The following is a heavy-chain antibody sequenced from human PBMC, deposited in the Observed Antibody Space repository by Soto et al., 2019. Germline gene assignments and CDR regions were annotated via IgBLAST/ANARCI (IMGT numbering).Heavy chain of an antibody. D-gene: IGHD3-3*01. V-gene: IGHV3-48*02. CDR1: GFTFSTYS. J-gene: IGHJ4*02. CDR2: ISGSSSRM. CDR3: ARDRANFWSDYYASFDY. Sequence: EVQLVESGGVFVQPGGSLRLSCAASGFTFSTYSMNWVRQAPGKGLEWVSYISGSSSRMYYAASVKGRFTMSRDNAKNSLYLQMNNLRDEDTAVYYCARDRANFWSDYYASFDYWGQGTLVTVSS.